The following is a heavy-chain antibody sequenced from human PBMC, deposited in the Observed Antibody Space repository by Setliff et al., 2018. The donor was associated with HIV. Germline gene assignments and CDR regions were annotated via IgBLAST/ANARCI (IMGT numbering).Heavy chain of an antibody. V-gene: IGHV4-59*08. J-gene: IGHJ6*03. CDR2: IYYSGST. CDR3: ARQYCGGDCDPPRRYYYYYMDV. D-gene: IGHD2-21*02. CDR1: GGSISSYY. Sequence: SETLSLTCTVSGGSISSYYWSWIRQPPGKGLEWIGYIYYSGSTKYNPSLKSRVTISVDTSKNQFSLKLSSVTAADTAVYYCARQYCGGDCDPPRRYYYYYMDVWGKGTTVTVSS.